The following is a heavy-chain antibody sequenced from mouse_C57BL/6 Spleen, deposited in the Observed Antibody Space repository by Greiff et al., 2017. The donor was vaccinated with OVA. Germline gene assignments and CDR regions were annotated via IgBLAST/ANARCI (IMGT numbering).Heavy chain of an antibody. D-gene: IGHD1-2*01. V-gene: IGHV1-22*01. CDR1: GYTFTDYN. CDR3: ARGGVLRLGFAY. CDR2: INPNNGGT. J-gene: IGHJ3*01. Sequence: EVQVVESGPELVKPGASVKMSCKASGYTFTDYNMHWVKQSHGKSLEWIGYINPNNGGTSYNQKFKGKATLTVNKSSSTAYMELRSLTSEDSAVYYCARGGVLRLGFAYWGQGTLVTVSA.